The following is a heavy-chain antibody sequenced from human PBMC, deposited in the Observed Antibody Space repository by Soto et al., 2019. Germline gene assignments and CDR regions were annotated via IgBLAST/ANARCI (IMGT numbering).Heavy chain of an antibody. CDR1: GFTFSSYW. V-gene: IGHV3-7*01. CDR3: ARDVLVPPYYYGSGSYYFDY. CDR2: IKQDGSEK. Sequence: GGSLRLSCAASGFTFSSYWMSWVRQAPGKGLEWVANIKQDGSEKYYVDSVKGRFTISRDNAKNSLYLQMNSLRAEDTAVYYCARDVLVPPYYYGSGSYYFDYWGQGTLVTVSS. J-gene: IGHJ4*02. D-gene: IGHD3-10*01.